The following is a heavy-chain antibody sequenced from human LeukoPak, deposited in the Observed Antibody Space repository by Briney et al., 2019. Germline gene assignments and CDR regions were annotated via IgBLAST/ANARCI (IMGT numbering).Heavy chain of an antibody. CDR1: GFTLSSYA. Sequence: GGSLRLSCAASGFTLSSYAMSWVRQAPGKGLEWVANIKQDGGEKFYVDSLKGRVTISRDNAKNSLYLQMNSLRAEDTAVYYCTREDNSAYNYWGRGTLVTVAS. J-gene: IGHJ4*02. D-gene: IGHD4-11*01. CDR2: IKQDGGEK. V-gene: IGHV3-7*01. CDR3: TREDNSAYNY.